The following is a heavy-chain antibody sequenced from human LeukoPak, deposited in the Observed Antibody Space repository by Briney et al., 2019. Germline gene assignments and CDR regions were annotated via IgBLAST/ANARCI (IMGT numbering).Heavy chain of an antibody. CDR3: VRFALTSSLDH. J-gene: IGHJ5*02. CDR1: GYTLTNNW. V-gene: IGHV5-51*01. D-gene: IGHD6-13*01. CDR2: IYPGYSDA. Sequence: GESLMISCNISGYTLTNNWIGWVRQVPGKGLEWMGLIYPGYSDAKYSPSFQGQVTLSVDASISTAYLQLTGLRASDTAIYYCVRFALTSSLDHWGQGTLVTVSS.